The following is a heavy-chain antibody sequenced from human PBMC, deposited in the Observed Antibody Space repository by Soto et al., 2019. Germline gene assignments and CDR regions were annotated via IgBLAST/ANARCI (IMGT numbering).Heavy chain of an antibody. V-gene: IGHV1-18*01. Sequence: QVQLVQSGAEVKKPGASVKVSCKASGYTFTSYGISWVRQAPGQGLEWMGWISAYNGNTNYAQKLQGRVTMTTDTSPGTRYMELRSLRSDDTAVYYCARDADSSGGYRGGGMDVWGQGTTVTVSS. J-gene: IGHJ6*02. D-gene: IGHD6-19*01. CDR2: ISAYNGNT. CDR1: GYTFTSYG. CDR3: ARDADSSGGYRGGGMDV.